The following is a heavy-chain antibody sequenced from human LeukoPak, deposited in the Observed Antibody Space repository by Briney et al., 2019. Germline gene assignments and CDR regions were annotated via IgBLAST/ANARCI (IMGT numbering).Heavy chain of an antibody. CDR2: IDWDDDK. D-gene: IGHD6-6*01. Sequence: SGPTLVNPTQTLTLTCNFSGFSLSTSGMCVSWIRQPPGKALEWLARIDWDDDKYYSTSLKTRLTISKDTSKNQVVLTMTNMDPVDTATYYCARLIAARPGRKDDAFDIWGQGTMVTVSS. J-gene: IGHJ3*02. CDR1: GFSLSTSGMC. V-gene: IGHV2-70*11. CDR3: ARLIAARPGRKDDAFDI.